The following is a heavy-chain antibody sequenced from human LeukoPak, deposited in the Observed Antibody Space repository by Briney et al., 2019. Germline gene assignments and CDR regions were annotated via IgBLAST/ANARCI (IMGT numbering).Heavy chain of an antibody. CDR3: ARPLGYCSGGSCYGDAFDI. J-gene: IGHJ3*02. D-gene: IGHD2-15*01. CDR1: GGPISSSSYY. V-gene: IGHV4-39*02. CDR2: IHYSGRT. Sequence: SETLSLTCGVSGGPISSSSYYWGWIRQPPGKRLEWIGSIHYSGRTYDNPSLKSRVTISLDTSKNHFSLKLSSVTAADTAVYYCARPLGYCSGGSCYGDAFDIWGQGTMVTVSS.